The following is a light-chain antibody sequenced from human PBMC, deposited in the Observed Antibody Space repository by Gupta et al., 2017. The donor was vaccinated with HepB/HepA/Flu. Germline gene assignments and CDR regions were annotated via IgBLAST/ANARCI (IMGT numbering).Light chain of an antibody. J-gene: IGLJ1*01. CDR2: QDN. CDR3: QAWDSSRYV. V-gene: IGLV3-1*01. Sequence: SYELTQPPSVSVSPGQTASITCSGDKLGNTYTCWYQQKPGQSPVLVIYQDNKRPSGIPERFPGSNSGNTATLTISGTQAMDEADYYCQAWDSSRYVFGTGTKVTVI. CDR1: KLGNTY.